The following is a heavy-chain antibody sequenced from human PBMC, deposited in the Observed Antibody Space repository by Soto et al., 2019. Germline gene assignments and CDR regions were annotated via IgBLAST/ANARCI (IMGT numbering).Heavy chain of an antibody. V-gene: IGHV1-2*04. J-gene: IGHJ6*02. Sequence: QVQLVQSGAEVKKPGASVKVSCKASGYTFTGYYMHWVRQAPGQGLEWMGWINPNSGGTNYAQKFQGWVTMTRDTSLSPAYMELSRLRSDDTAVYYCAREGRTGYPATTRYYGMDVWGQGTTVTVSS. CDR2: INPNSGGT. CDR1: GYTFTGYY. CDR3: AREGRTGYPATTRYYGMDV. D-gene: IGHD3-9*01.